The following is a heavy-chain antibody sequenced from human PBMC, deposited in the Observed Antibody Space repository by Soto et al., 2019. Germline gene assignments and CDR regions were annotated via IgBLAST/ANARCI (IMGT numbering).Heavy chain of an antibody. J-gene: IGHJ5*02. CDR2: IIPIFGTA. V-gene: IGHV1-69*01. CDR3: AREQVRSSPSYWFDP. D-gene: IGHD6-6*01. CDR1: GDTFSSYA. Sequence: QVKLVQSGAEVKKPGSSVKVSCKASGDTFSSYAISWVRQAPGQRLEWMGGIIPIFGTANYAQKFQGRVTITADESTSTAYMELSSLRSEDTAVYYCAREQVRSSPSYWFDPWGQGTLVTVSS.